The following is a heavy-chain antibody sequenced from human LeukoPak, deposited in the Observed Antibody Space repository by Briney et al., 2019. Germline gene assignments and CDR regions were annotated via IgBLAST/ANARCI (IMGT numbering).Heavy chain of an antibody. CDR2: ISAYNGNT. CDR1: GYTFTSYG. J-gene: IGHJ6*03. CDR3: ARDMPAVSSSWYPYYYYYMDV. V-gene: IGHV1-18*01. Sequence: GASVKVSCKASGYTFTSYGISWVRQAPGQGLEWMGWISAYNGNTNYAQKLQGRVTMTTDTSTSTAYMELRSLRSDDTAVYYCARDMPAVSSSWYPYYYYYMDVWGKGTTVTVSS. D-gene: IGHD6-13*01.